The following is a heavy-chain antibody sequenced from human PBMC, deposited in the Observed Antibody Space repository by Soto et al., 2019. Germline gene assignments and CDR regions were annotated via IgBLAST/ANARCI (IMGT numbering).Heavy chain of an antibody. CDR3: AKVPSYNWNDVPWFDP. CDR2: ISGSGGST. J-gene: IGHJ5*02. V-gene: IGHV3-23*01. Sequence: GGSLRLSCAASGFPFSSYTMNWVRQAPGKGLEWVSAISGSGGSTYYADSVKGRFTISRDNSKNTLYLQMNSLRAEDTAVYYCAKVPSYNWNDVPWFDPWGQGTLVTVSS. CDR1: GFPFSSYT. D-gene: IGHD1-1*01.